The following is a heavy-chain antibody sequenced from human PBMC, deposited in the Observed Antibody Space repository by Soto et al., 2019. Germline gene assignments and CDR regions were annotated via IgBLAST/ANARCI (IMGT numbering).Heavy chain of an antibody. CDR1: GGSFSNYY. Sequence: SETLSLTCARYGGSFSNYYWNWIRQSPGKGLEWIGEIHPSGSTSYNPSLSSRVTMSRDTSKNHFSIELNSVTAADTAVYYCASGRDPAKTGYWGQGTLVTSPQ. D-gene: IGHD5-18*01. J-gene: IGHJ4*02. V-gene: IGHV4-34*01. CDR3: ASGRDPAKTGY. CDR2: IHPSGST.